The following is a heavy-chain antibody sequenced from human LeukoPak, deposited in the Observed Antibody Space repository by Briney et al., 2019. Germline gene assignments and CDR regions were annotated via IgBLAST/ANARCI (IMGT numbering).Heavy chain of an antibody. CDR3: ARGGYSGYDYVSVY. CDR2: IIPILGIA. Sequence: SVKVSCKASGGTFSSYAISWVRQAPGQGLEWMGRIIPILGIANYAQKFQGRVTITADKSTSTAYMELSSLRSEDTAVYYCARGGYSGYDYVSVYWGQGTLVTVSS. D-gene: IGHD5-12*01. CDR1: GGTFSSYA. V-gene: IGHV1-69*04. J-gene: IGHJ4*02.